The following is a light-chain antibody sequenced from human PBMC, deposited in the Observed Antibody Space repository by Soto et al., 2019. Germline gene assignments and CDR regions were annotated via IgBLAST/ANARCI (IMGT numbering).Light chain of an antibody. CDR1: STDIGRYDY. CDR3: SSYSISTAYL. V-gene: IGLV2-14*01. CDR2: EVN. Sequence: QSVLTQPASVSGSPGQSITISCTGTSTDIGRYDYVSWYQLHPGKAPKLMVFEVNYRPSGVSYPFSGSKSGNTASLTISGLQAEDEADYFCSSYSISTAYLFGTGTKVTVL. J-gene: IGLJ1*01.